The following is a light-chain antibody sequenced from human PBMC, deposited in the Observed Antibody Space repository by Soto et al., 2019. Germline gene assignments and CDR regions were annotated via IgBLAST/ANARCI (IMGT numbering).Light chain of an antibody. V-gene: IGKV3D-20*02. CDR3: QQRSNWPPT. Sequence: VLTQSPGTLSLSPGERATPSCSTSQSVSSSYLAWYQQKPGQAPRLLIYDASNRATGIPARFSGSGSGTDFTLTISSLEPEDFAVYYCQQRSNWPPTFGGGTKVDIK. J-gene: IGKJ4*01. CDR2: DAS. CDR1: QSVSSSY.